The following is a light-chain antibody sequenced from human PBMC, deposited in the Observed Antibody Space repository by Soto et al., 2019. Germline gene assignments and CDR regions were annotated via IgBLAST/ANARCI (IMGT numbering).Light chain of an antibody. CDR1: QSVLYSPNNKNY. Sequence: DIVMTQSPDSLAVSLGERATINCKSSQSVLYSPNNKNYLAWYQQKPGQPPKLLVYWASTRESGVPDRFSGSGSETDFTLTINGLQAEDVAVYYCQQYINAPQTFGQGTKVELK. CDR2: WAS. J-gene: IGKJ1*01. V-gene: IGKV4-1*01. CDR3: QQYINAPQT.